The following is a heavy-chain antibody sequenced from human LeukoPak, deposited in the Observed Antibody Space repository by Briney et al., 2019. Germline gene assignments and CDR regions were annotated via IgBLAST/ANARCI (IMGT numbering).Heavy chain of an antibody. CDR2: VTGSGGST. D-gene: IGHD4-11*01. CDR1: GFTFSSYA. CDR3: ARDSDYSNGFDY. J-gene: IGHJ4*02. V-gene: IGHV3-23*01. Sequence: PGGSLRLSCAASGFTFSSYAMSWVRQAPGKGLEWVSSVTGSGGSTYYADAVKGRFTISRDNAKNSLYLQMNSLRAEDTAVYYCARDSDYSNGFDYWGQGTLVTVSS.